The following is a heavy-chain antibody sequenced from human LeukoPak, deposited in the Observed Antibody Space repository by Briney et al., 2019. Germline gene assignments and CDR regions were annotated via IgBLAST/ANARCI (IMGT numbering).Heavy chain of an antibody. V-gene: IGHV3-7*03. J-gene: IGHJ4*02. CDR2: IKQDGSEK. CDR3: ARDNPPDY. Sequence: GGSLRPSSVASGFTFSSSWMSWVRQAPGKGLEWVANIKQDGSEKSYVESVRGRFTISRDNAKNSLYLQLNSLRAEDTALYYCARDNPPDYWGQGTLVTVSS. CDR1: GFTFSSSW.